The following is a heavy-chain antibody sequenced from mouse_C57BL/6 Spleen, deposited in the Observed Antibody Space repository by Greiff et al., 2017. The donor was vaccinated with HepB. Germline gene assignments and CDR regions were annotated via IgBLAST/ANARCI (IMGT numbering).Heavy chain of an antibody. CDR2: INPGSGGT. CDR1: GYAFTNYL. Sequence: QVQLQHSGAELVRPGTSVKVSCKASGYAFTNYLIEWVKQRPGQGLEWIGVINPGSGGTNYNEKFKGKATLTADKSSSTAYMQLSSLTSEDSAVYFCARGYDYDEAWFAYWGQGTLVTVSA. J-gene: IGHJ3*01. CDR3: ARGYDYDEAWFAY. V-gene: IGHV1-54*01. D-gene: IGHD2-4*01.